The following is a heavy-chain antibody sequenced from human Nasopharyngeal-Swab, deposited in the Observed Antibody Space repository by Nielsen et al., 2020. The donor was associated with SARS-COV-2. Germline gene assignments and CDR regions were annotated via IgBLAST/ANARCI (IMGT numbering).Heavy chain of an antibody. CDR3: TTEPRVLRYFDWLFRGYFDY. CDR1: GFTFSNAW. D-gene: IGHD3-9*01. V-gene: IGHV3-15*01. J-gene: IGHJ4*02. CDR2: IKSKTDGGTT. Sequence: GESLKISCAASGFTFSNAWMSWVRQAPGKGLEWVGRIKSKTDGGTTDYAAPVKGRFTISRDDSKNTLYLQMNSLKTEDTAVYYCTTEPRVLRYFDWLFRGYFDYWGQGTLVTVSS.